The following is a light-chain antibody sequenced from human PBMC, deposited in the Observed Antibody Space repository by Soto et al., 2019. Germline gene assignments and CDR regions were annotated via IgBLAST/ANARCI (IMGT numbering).Light chain of an antibody. Sequence: DIQMTQSPSTLSASEGDTVTITCRASQSTSSYLAWYQQKPGKAPKLLIYQASSLENGVPSRFSGSGSGTEFSLTISSLQPNDFATYYCQQYSSHSTFGQGTKVDIK. CDR3: QQYSSHST. CDR1: QSTSSY. J-gene: IGKJ1*01. V-gene: IGKV1-5*03. CDR2: QAS.